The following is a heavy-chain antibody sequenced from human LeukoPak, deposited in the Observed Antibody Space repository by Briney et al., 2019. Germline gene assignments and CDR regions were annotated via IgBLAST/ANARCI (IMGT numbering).Heavy chain of an antibody. CDR3: AKDRYCSSTSCYALDY. J-gene: IGHJ4*02. CDR1: GFIFDDSG. Sequence: PGGSLRLSCSASGFIFDDSGMNWVRQAPGRGLEWVSTISWNSDNIDYADSVKGRFTISRDNSKNTLYLQMNSLRAEDTAVYYCAKDRYCSSTSCYALDYWGQGTLVTVSS. D-gene: IGHD2-2*01. V-gene: IGHV3-9*01. CDR2: ISWNSDNI.